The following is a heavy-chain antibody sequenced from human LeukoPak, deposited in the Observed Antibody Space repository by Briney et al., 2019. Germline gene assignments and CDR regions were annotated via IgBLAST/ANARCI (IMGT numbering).Heavy chain of an antibody. V-gene: IGHV3-7*05. CDR3: ASTQTFDY. Sequence: PGGSLRLSCAASGXTFSNYWMSWVRQAPGKGLEWVANIKQDGSEKYYADSVKGRFTISRDNAKSSLYLQLNSLRVEDTAVYHCASTQTFDYWGQGTLVTVPS. CDR2: IKQDGSEK. J-gene: IGHJ4*02. CDR1: GXTFSNYW.